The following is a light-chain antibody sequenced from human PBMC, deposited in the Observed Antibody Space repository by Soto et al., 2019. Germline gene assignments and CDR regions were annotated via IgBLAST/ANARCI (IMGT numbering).Light chain of an antibody. CDR1: SSDVGGYNY. J-gene: IGLJ2*01. Sequence: QSALTQPASVSGSPGQSITISCTGTSSDVGGYNYVSWYQQHPGKAPNLMIYDVSNRPSGVSIRFSGSKSGNTASLTISGRQAEDEADYYCSSYTRSSTLYVVFGGGTKLTVL. CDR2: DVS. CDR3: SSYTRSSTLYVV. V-gene: IGLV2-14*01.